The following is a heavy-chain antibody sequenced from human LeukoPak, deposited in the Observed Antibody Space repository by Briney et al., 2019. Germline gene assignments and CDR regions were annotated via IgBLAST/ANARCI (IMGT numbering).Heavy chain of an antibody. V-gene: IGHV4-61*01. D-gene: IGHD5-24*01. CDR2: IYYSGST. CDR1: GGSVSSGSYY. Sequence: SGTLSLTCTVSGGSVSSGSYYWSWIRQPPGKGLEWIGYIYYSGSTNYNPSLKSRVTISVDTSKNQFSLKLSSVTAADTAVYYCAREAERWPIDAFDIWGQGTMVTVSS. J-gene: IGHJ3*02. CDR3: AREAERWPIDAFDI.